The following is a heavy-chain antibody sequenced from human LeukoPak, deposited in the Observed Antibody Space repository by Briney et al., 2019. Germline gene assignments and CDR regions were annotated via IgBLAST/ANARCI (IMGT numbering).Heavy chain of an antibody. CDR2: ISYDGSNK. J-gene: IGHJ4*02. CDR3: ARDARWLQKGYYFDY. Sequence: GGSLRLSCAASGFTFSSYAMHWVRQAPGKGLEWVAVISYDGSNKYYADSVKGRFTISRDNSKNTLYLQMNSLRAEDTAVYYCARDARWLQKGYYFDYWGQGTLVTVSS. D-gene: IGHD5-24*01. V-gene: IGHV3-30-3*01. CDR1: GFTFSSYA.